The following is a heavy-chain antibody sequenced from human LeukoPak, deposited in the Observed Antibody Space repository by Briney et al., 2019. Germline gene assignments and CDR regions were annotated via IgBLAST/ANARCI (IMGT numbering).Heavy chain of an antibody. J-gene: IGHJ5*02. CDR3: ARGPRFGELLWHWFDP. V-gene: IGHV4-59*08. Sequence: PSETLSLTCTVSGGSISSSYWSWIRQPPGKGLEWIGYIYYSGSPNYNPSLKSRVTISEDTSKNQFSLKLRSVTAADTAVYYCARGPRFGELLWHWFDPWGQGTLVTVSS. D-gene: IGHD3-10*01. CDR1: GGSISSSY. CDR2: IYYSGSP.